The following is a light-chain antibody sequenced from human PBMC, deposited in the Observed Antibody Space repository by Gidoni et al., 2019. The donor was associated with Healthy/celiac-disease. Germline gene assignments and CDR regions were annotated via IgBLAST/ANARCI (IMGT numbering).Light chain of an antibody. CDR2: CNS. Sequence: SVLTQPPSVSGAPGQRVTISCTGRSSNIGAGYDVHWYQQLPVTAPKLLIYCNSNRPSGVPDRFSGSKSGTSASLAITGLQAEDEADYYCQSYDSSLSGSVFGGGTKLTVL. CDR3: QSYDSSLSGSV. V-gene: IGLV1-40*01. CDR1: SSNIGAGYD. J-gene: IGLJ3*02.